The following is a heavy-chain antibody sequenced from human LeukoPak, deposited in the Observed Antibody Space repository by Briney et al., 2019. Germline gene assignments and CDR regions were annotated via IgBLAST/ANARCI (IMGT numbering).Heavy chain of an antibody. J-gene: IGHJ4*02. D-gene: IGHD3-22*01. CDR1: GGSISSGSYY. CDR2: IYTSGST. CDR3: ARNYDSRGYLVDY. Sequence: KPSETLSLTCTVSGGSISSGSYYWSWIRQPAGKGLEWIGRIYTSGSTNYNPSLKSRVTISVDTSKNQFSLKLSSVTAADTAVYYCARNYDSRGYLVDYWGQGTLVTVSS. V-gene: IGHV4-61*02.